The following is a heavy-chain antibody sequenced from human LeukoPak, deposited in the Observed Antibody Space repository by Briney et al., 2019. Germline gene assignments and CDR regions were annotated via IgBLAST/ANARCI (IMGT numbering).Heavy chain of an antibody. J-gene: IGHJ4*02. Sequence: SETLSLTCTVSGGSISSYQWSWLRQPAGKGLEWIGRIYPSESAIYSPSLKSRVTMSVDTSKKQFSLKVRSVTAADTAVYYCASTAVAGIFNHWGQGTLVTVSS. CDR1: GGSISSYQ. V-gene: IGHV4-4*07. CDR2: IYPSESA. D-gene: IGHD6-19*01. CDR3: ASTAVAGIFNH.